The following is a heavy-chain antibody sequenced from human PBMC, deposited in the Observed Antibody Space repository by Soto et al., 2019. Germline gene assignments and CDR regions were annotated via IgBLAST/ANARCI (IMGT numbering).Heavy chain of an antibody. Sequence: PGGSLRLSCAASGFTFSTYGMYWVRQAPGKGLEWVAGISYVGSNQYYADSVRGRFTISRDNSKNTLYLQMNSLRTEDTAVYYCAKLMYHHDSSGFTADYWGQGTQVTVSS. CDR1: GFTFSTYG. CDR3: AKLMYHHDSSGFTADY. D-gene: IGHD3-22*01. CDR2: ISYVGSNQ. J-gene: IGHJ4*02. V-gene: IGHV3-30*18.